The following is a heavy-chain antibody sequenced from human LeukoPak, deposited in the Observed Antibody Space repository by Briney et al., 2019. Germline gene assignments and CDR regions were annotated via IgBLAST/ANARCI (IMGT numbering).Heavy chain of an antibody. CDR3: ARSTYSYDSSGYYYQLHRFDY. Sequence: ASVKVSCKASGYTFTSYGISWVLQAPGQGLEWMGWITTYNGYTNYAQKLQGRVTMTTDTSTNTAYLELRSLRSDDTAVYYCARSTYSYDSSGYYYQLHRFDYWGQGTLVTVSS. D-gene: IGHD3-22*01. V-gene: IGHV1-18*01. CDR1: GYTFTSYG. J-gene: IGHJ4*02. CDR2: ITTYNGYT.